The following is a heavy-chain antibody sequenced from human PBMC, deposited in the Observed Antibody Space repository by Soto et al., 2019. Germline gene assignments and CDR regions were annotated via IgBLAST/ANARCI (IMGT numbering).Heavy chain of an antibody. CDR1: GYTFTGYY. CDR2: INPNTGGT. J-gene: IGHJ4*02. V-gene: IGHV1-2*02. D-gene: IGHD6-19*01. CDR3: ARSVAVPGAHIDY. Sequence: ASVKVSCKASGYTFTGYYIHWVRQAPGQGLECMGWINPNTGGTKYAQKFQGRVAMTRDTSKNEFSLRLSSVTAADTAVYFCARSVAVPGAHIDYWGQGTQVTVSS.